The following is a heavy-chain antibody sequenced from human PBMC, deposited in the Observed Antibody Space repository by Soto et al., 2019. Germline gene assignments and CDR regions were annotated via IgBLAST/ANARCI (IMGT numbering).Heavy chain of an antibody. V-gene: IGHV1-46*03. CDR2: INPFDGSR. CDR3: SRVDPGETSPFDH. CDR1: GYIFTSYY. J-gene: IGHJ4*02. D-gene: IGHD3-10*01. Sequence: ASVKVSCKASGYIFTSYYIHWVRQAPGQGLEWMGWINPFDGSRMFAQSFQDRVTMTRDTSTSTVYMEVSSLRSEDTDVYYCSRVDPGETSPFDHWGQ.